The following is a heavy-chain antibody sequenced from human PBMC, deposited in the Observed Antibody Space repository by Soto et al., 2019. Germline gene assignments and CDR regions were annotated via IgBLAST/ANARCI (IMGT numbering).Heavy chain of an antibody. Sequence: QVQLVQSGAEVKKPGSSVRVSCKASGGTLNSYTISWVRQAPGQGLEWMGGIIPVFGTTDYAQKFQVRVTITADQSTGTAYLALFSLSSEDTAIYYCSISNSYGRGDFWGQGTLVTVSS. CDR1: GGTLNSYT. V-gene: IGHV1-69*01. CDR2: IIPVFGTT. J-gene: IGHJ4*02. D-gene: IGHD4-17*01. CDR3: SISNSYGRGDF.